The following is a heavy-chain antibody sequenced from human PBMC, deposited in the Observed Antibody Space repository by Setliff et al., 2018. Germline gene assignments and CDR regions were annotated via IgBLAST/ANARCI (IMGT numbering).Heavy chain of an antibody. Sequence: GGSLRLSCGASGFTYNNCWVSWVRQAPGKGLEWLASINPDGSEKYYVDSVKGRFTISRDNAKNSLSLQMNSLKTEDTAVYYCARGDYYDSSEYFQHWGQGTLVTVSS. CDR2: INPDGSEK. CDR3: ARGDYYDSSEYFQH. V-gene: IGHV3-7*03. CDR1: GFTYNNCW. D-gene: IGHD3-22*01. J-gene: IGHJ1*01.